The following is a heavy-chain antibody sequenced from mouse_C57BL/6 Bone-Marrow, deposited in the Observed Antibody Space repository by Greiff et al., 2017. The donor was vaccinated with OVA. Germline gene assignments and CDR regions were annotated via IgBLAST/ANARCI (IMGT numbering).Heavy chain of an antibody. D-gene: IGHD1-1*01. CDR2: IYPGNSDT. V-gene: IGHV1-5*01. CDR3: TRRFYYYGSSYSDAMDY. CDR1: GYTFTSYW. Sequence: EVQLQQSGTVLARPGASVKMSCTTSGYTFTSYWMHWVKQRPGQGLEWIGAIYPGNSDTSYNQKFKGKAKLTAVTSASTAYMELSSLTNEDSAVYYCTRRFYYYGSSYSDAMDYWGQGTSVTVSS. J-gene: IGHJ4*01.